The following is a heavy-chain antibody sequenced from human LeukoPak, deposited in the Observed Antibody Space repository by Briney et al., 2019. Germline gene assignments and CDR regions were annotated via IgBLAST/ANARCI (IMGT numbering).Heavy chain of an antibody. V-gene: IGHV4-38-2*02. Sequence: SETLSLTCTVSAYSISNGFLWGWIRQPPGKGLEWIGSIYHSGTTYYNPSLKSRVTMSIDTSKNQFSLKLSSVTAADTAVYYCTRLSHVAGAAKVSWFDPWGQGTLVTVSS. CDR2: IYHSGTT. D-gene: IGHD1-26*01. J-gene: IGHJ5*02. CDR3: TRLSHVAGAAKVSWFDP. CDR1: AYSISNGFL.